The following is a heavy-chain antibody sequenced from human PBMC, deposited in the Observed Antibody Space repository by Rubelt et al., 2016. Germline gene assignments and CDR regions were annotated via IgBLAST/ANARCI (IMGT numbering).Heavy chain of an antibody. D-gene: IGHD3-10*01. CDR3: ARAYYYGSGSYFPVDY. CDR2: IYYSGST. J-gene: IGHJ4*02. Sequence: QLQLQESGPGLVKPSETLSLTCTVSGGSISSSSYYWGWIRQPPGKGLEYIGSIYYSGSTYYNPSLKSRVTISVDTSKNQFSLKLSSVTAADTAVYYCARAYYYGSGSYFPVDYWGQGTLVTVSS. CDR1: GGSISSSSYY. V-gene: IGHV4-39*07.